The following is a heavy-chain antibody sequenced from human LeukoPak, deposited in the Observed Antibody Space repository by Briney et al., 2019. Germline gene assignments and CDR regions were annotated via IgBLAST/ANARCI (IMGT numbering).Heavy chain of an antibody. V-gene: IGHV4-59*01. D-gene: IGHD5-12*01. CDR3: ARDLVATIPPYYYYHMDV. Sequence: PSETLSLTCTVSGGSISSYYWSWLRQPPGKGLEWIGYIYYSGSTNYNPSLKSRVTISVDTSKNQFSLKLSSVTAADTAVYYCARDLVATIPPYYYYHMDVWGKGTTVTVSS. CDR1: GGSISSYY. J-gene: IGHJ6*03. CDR2: IYYSGST.